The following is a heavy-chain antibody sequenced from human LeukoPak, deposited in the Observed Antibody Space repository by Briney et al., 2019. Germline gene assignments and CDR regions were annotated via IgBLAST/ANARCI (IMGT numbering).Heavy chain of an antibody. Sequence: ASVKVSCKASGYTFTSYYMHWVRQAPGQGLEWMGIINPSGGSTSYAQKFQGRVTMTRDTSTSTVYMELSSLRSEDTAVYYCAREKRKYYYDSSGYGDDEVDCYGMDVWGQGTTVTVSS. J-gene: IGHJ6*02. V-gene: IGHV1-46*01. CDR1: GYTFTSYY. CDR2: INPSGGST. CDR3: AREKRKYYYDSSGYGDDEVDCYGMDV. D-gene: IGHD3-22*01.